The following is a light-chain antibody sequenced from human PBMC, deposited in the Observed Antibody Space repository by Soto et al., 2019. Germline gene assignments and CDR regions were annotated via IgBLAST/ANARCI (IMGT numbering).Light chain of an antibody. V-gene: IGLV3-21*02. Sequence: SYELTQPPSVSVAPGQTARITCGGNNIGSKSVHWYQQKPGQAPVLVVYDDSDRPSGIPERFSGSNSGNTATLIISRVEAGDEADYYCQVWDRSSDHVIFGGGTKVTVL. J-gene: IGLJ2*01. CDR3: QVWDRSSDHVI. CDR2: DDS. CDR1: NIGSKS.